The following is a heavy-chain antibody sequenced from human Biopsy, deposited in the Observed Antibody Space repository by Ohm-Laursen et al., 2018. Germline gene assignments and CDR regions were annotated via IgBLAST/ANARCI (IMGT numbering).Heavy chain of an antibody. CDR1: GFSLRSSGMR. D-gene: IGHD1-1*01. CDR2: IDLDDDE. CDR3: ARHRADNFGALEY. V-gene: IGHV2-70*04. Sequence: PTQTLTLTYTFSGFSLRSSGMRMSWVRQPPGKALEWLARIDLDDDEFYSPSLRARLTVSKDTSKNKVVLTLTNMGPVDTATYYCARHRADNFGALEYWGQGILVTASS. J-gene: IGHJ4*02.